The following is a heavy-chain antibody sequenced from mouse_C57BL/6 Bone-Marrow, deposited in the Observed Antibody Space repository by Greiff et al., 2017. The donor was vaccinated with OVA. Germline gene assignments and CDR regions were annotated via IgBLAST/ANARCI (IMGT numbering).Heavy chain of an antibody. J-gene: IGHJ3*01. CDR1: GYTFTSYW. V-gene: IGHV1-55*01. CDR3: ARDYGSSYGFAY. CDR2: IYPGSGST. Sequence: VQLQQPGAELVKPGASVKMSCKASGYTFTSYWITWVKQRPGQGLEWIGDIYPGSGSTTYNEKFKSKATLTVDTSSSTAYMPLSSLTSEDSAVYYCARDYGSSYGFAYWGQGTLVTVSA. D-gene: IGHD1-1*01.